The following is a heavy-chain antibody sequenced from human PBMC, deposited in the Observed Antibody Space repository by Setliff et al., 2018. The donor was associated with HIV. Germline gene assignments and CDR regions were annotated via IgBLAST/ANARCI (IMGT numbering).Heavy chain of an antibody. CDR3: ARDATSEGYMDV. V-gene: IGHV4-59*12. CDR2: IYYSGST. Sequence: TLSLTCTVSGGSISGYYWSWIRQPPGKGLEWIAYIYYSGSTNYNPSLKSRVTISVDTSKNQFSLKLTSVTAADTAMYFCARDATSEGYMDVWGKGTTVTVSS. CDR1: GGSISGYY. J-gene: IGHJ6*03.